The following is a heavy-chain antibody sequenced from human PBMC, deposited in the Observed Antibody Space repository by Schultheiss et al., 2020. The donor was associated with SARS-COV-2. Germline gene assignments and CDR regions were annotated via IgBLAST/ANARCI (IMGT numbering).Heavy chain of an antibody. D-gene: IGHD6-13*01. CDR1: GFTFSSYA. V-gene: IGHV3-23*01. Sequence: GGSLRLSCAASGFTFSSYAMSWVRQAPGKGLEWVSRINSDGSTTSYADSVKGRFTISRDNSKNTLYLQMNSLRAEDTAVYYCARMASWRGHSILDYWGQGTLVTVSS. CDR2: INSDGSTT. CDR3: ARMASWRGHSILDY. J-gene: IGHJ4*02.